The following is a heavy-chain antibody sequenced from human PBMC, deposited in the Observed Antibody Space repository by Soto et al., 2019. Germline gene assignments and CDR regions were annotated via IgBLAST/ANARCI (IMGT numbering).Heavy chain of an antibody. CDR1: GFPFSDYY. CDR2: ISPKSTYR. J-gene: IGHJ4*02. Sequence: GGSLSLSCPTPGFPFSDYYMSWIRQAPGKGLEWLSHISPKSTYRNYADSVKGRFTISRDNTKSSLFLQMNSLGVEDTAVYYCVRGGGGGLFEHWGQGVLVTVS. V-gene: IGHV3-11*06. D-gene: IGHD2-21*01. CDR3: VRGGGGGLFEH.